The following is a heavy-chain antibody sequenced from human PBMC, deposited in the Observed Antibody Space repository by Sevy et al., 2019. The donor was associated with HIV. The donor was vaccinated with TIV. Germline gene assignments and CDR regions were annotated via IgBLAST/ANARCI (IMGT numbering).Heavy chain of an antibody. CDR2: ISGSGGST. CDR3: VKDVAYDNTYLDY. CDR1: GFTFTTYA. J-gene: IGHJ4*02. Sequence: GGSLRLSCAASGFTFTTYAMTWVRQAPGKGLQWASAISGSGGSTYYADSVERRFTISRDNSKSTLYLQINSLRAEDTAVYYCVKDVAYDNTYLDYWGQGTLVTVSS. V-gene: IGHV3-23*01. D-gene: IGHD3-22*01.